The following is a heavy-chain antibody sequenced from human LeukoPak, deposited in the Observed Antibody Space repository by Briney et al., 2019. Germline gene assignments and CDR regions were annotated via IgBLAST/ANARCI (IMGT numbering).Heavy chain of an antibody. CDR2: IWNDGSSQ. CDR1: KFTFSHYG. V-gene: IGHV3-33*06. CDR3: AKDAERGFDYSNSLEK. J-gene: IGHJ4*02. D-gene: IGHD4-11*01. Sequence: PGRSLRLSCAASKFTFSHYGMHWVRQAPGKGLEWVAVIWNDGSSQYYADSVKGRFTISRDNSQKTLYLQMNSLRPEGTAVYYCAKDAERGFDYSNSLEKWGQGTLVTVSS.